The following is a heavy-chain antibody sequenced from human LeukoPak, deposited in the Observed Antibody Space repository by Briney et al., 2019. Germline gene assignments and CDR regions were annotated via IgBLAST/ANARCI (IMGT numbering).Heavy chain of an antibody. CDR1: GYTFTSYY. V-gene: IGHV1-46*01. D-gene: IGHD6-13*01. J-gene: IGHJ4*02. CDR3: ARGLGSSWYEVGYYFDY. CDR2: INPSGGST. Sequence: GASVKVSCKASGYTFTSYYMHWVRQAPGQGLEWMGIINPSGGSTSYAQKFQGRVTMTRDTSTSTVYMELSSLRSEDTAVYYCARGLGSSWYEVGYYFDYWGQGTLVTVSS.